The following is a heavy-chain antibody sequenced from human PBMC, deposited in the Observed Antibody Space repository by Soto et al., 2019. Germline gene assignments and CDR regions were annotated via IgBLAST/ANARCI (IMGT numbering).Heavy chain of an antibody. CDR3: ARVAYYDFWSGSKTHDYYYYGMDV. CDR2: INPSGGST. J-gene: IGHJ6*02. CDR1: GYTFTSYY. D-gene: IGHD3-3*01. Sequence: ASVKVSCKASGYTFTSYYMHWVRLAPGQGLEWMGIINPSGGSTSYAQKFQGRVTMTRDTSTSTVYMELSSLRSEDTAVYYCARVAYYDFWSGSKTHDYYYYGMDVWGQGTTVTVSS. V-gene: IGHV1-46*01.